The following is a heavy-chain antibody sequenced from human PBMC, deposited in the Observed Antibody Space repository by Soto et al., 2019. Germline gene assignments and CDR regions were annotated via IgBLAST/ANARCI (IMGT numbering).Heavy chain of an antibody. Sequence: SETLSLTCTVSGGSISSGDYYWSWIRQPPGKGLEWIGYIYYSGSTYYNPSLKSRVTISVDTSKSQFSLKLSSVTAADTAVYYCASSSNDYLFDPWGQGTLVTVSS. J-gene: IGHJ5*02. CDR3: ASSSNDYLFDP. D-gene: IGHD4-17*01. V-gene: IGHV4-30-4*01. CDR1: GGSISSGDYY. CDR2: IYYSGST.